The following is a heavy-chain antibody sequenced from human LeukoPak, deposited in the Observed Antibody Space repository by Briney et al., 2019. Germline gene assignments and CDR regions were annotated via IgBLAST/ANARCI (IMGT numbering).Heavy chain of an antibody. Sequence: SETLSLTRTVSGCSISSYYWSWIRQPPGKGLEWIGYIYYSGSTNYNPSLKSRVTISEDTSNTQFSLKLSSGTAADTAVYYCARHEAAMVPFDYWGQGTLVTVSS. CDR1: GCSISSYY. CDR2: IYYSGST. J-gene: IGHJ4*02. V-gene: IGHV4-59*08. D-gene: IGHD5-18*01. CDR3: ARHEAAMVPFDY.